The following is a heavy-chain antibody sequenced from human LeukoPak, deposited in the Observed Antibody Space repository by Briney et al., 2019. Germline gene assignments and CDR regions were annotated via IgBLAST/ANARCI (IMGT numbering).Heavy chain of an antibody. D-gene: IGHD3-22*01. CDR3: ARAAHYDSSGYYRPDY. CDR2: ISSSGSAK. CDR1: GFTFSSHE. V-gene: IGHV3-48*03. Sequence: GGSLSLSCAASGFTFSSHEMNWVRQAPGKGLEWVSYISSSGSAKYYADSVKGRFTISRDNAKNSLDLQMNSLRAEDTAVYYCARAAHYDSSGYYRPDYWGQGTLVTVSS. J-gene: IGHJ4*02.